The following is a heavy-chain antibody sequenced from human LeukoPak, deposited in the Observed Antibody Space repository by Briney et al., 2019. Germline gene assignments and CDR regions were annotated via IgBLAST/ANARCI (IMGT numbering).Heavy chain of an antibody. V-gene: IGHV1-2*02. J-gene: IGHJ5*02. D-gene: IGHD2-2*01. Sequence: GASVKVSCKASGYTFTGYYMHRVRQAPGPGLEWVGWINPNSGCTNYAQKFQGRITMTRHTSISTAYMELSRLRSDDTAVYYCARDILRVVPADTWFDPWGQGTLVTVSS. CDR3: ARDILRVVPADTWFDP. CDR2: INPNSGCT. CDR1: GYTFTGYY.